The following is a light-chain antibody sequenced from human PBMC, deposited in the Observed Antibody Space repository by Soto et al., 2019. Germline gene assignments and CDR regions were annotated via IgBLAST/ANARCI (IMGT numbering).Light chain of an antibody. CDR3: QQYGSSPYT. Sequence: EIVLTQSPGTLSLSPGERATLSCRASQSVSSSYLAWYQQKPGQAPRLLIYGASSSATGIPDRFSGSGYGTDLTITISRLEPEDFAVYYCQQYGSSPYTFGQGTKRPIK. V-gene: IGKV3-20*01. CDR2: GAS. J-gene: IGKJ2*01. CDR1: QSVSSSY.